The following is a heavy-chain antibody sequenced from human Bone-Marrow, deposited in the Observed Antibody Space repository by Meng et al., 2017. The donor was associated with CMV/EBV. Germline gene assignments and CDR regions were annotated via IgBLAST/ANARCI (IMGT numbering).Heavy chain of an antibody. CDR3: TAFIFGVVIDNY. CDR2: ISRDGRNT. V-gene: IGHV3-23*03. J-gene: IGHJ4*02. Sequence: GGSLRLSCAASGFTFSDYGMTWVRQAPGKGLEWVSVISRDGRNTYYVDSVKGRFTISRDDSKNTAYLQMNSLKTEDTAVYYCTAFIFGVVIDNYWGQGTLVTVSS. D-gene: IGHD3-3*01. CDR1: GFTFSDYG.